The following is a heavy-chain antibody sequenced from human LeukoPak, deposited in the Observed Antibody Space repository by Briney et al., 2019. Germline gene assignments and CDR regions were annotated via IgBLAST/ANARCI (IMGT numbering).Heavy chain of an antibody. J-gene: IGHJ6*02. Sequence: GGSLRLSCAASGFTFSNYAMSWVRQAPGKGLEWVLAISASGGNTCYSDSVKGRSTISRDNSKNTVFLQMNSLRAEDTAVYYCAKDREVRGYYGLDVWGQGTTVTVSS. CDR1: GFTFSNYA. CDR3: AKDREVRGYYGLDV. V-gene: IGHV3-23*01. D-gene: IGHD3-10*01. CDR2: ISASGGNT.